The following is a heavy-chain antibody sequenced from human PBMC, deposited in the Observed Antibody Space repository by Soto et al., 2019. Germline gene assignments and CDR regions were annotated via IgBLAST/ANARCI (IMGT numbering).Heavy chain of an antibody. CDR1: GDSVSSNSAT. J-gene: IGHJ4*02. CDR2: TYYRSKWYN. Sequence: QVQLQQSGPGLVKPSQTLSLTCAISGDSVSSNSATWHWLRQSPSRGLEWLGRTYYRSKWYNDYALSVKSRITINPDTSKNQFYLHLNSVTPEDTAVYYCARLIVVPYFFDSWGQGTLVTVSS. CDR3: ARLIVVPYFFDS. D-gene: IGHD3-22*01. V-gene: IGHV6-1*01.